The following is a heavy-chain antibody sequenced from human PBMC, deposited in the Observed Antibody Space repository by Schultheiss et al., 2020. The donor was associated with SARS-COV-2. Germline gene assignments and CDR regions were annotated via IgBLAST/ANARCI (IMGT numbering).Heavy chain of an antibody. Sequence: GGSLRLSCVASGFTFSSYAMSWVRQAPGKGLEWVSYISSSSSTIYYADSVKGRFTISRDNAKNSLYLQMNSLRDEDTAVYYCARDHENTMVRGVIRPFDYWGQGTLVTVSS. CDR2: ISSSSSTI. J-gene: IGHJ4*02. CDR1: GFTFSSYA. V-gene: IGHV3-48*02. CDR3: ARDHENTMVRGVIRPFDY. D-gene: IGHD3-10*01.